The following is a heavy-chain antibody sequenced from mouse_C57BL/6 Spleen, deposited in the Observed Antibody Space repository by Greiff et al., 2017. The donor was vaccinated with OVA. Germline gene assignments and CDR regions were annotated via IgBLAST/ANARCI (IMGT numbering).Heavy chain of an antibody. CDR3: AREEGYGNYSAWFAY. D-gene: IGHD2-1*01. V-gene: IGHV1-81*01. CDR1: GYTFTSYG. CDR2: IYPRSGNT. Sequence: QVQLQQSGAELARPGASVKLSCKASGYTFTSYGISWVKQRTGQGLEWIGEIYPRSGNTYYNEKFKGKATLTADKSSSTAYMELRSLTSEDSAVYFCAREEGYGNYSAWFAYWGHGLWSLSLQ. J-gene: IGHJ3*01.